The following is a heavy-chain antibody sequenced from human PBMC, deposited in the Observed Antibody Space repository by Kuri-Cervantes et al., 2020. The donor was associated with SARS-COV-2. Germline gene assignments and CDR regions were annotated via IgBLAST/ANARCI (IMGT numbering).Heavy chain of an antibody. Sequence: SETLSLTCAVYGGSFSSSYWSWIRQPPGKGLEWIGEINHSGSTNYNPSLKSRVTISEDTSKNQFSLKLTSVTAAGTAAYYCARGKRVGYCSGGSCYSGRSINYYYYGMDVWGQGTTVTVSS. V-gene: IGHV4-34*01. CDR3: ARGKRVGYCSGGSCYSGRSINYYYYGMDV. CDR2: INHSGST. D-gene: IGHD2-15*01. CDR1: GGSFSSSY. J-gene: IGHJ6*02.